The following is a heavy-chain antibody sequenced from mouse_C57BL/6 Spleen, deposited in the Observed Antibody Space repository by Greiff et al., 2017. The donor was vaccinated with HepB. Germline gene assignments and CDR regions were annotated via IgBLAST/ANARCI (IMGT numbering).Heavy chain of an antibody. CDR2: ISSGSSTI. CDR3: ARRYYGSSYSFDY. Sequence: EVKLVESGGGLVKPGGSLKLSCAASGFTFSDYGMHWVRQAPEKGLEWVAYISSGSSTIYYADTVKGRFTISRDNAKNTLFLQMTSLRSEDTAMYYCARRYYGSSYSFDYWGQGTTLTVSS. CDR1: GFTFSDYG. D-gene: IGHD1-1*01. V-gene: IGHV5-17*01. J-gene: IGHJ2*01.